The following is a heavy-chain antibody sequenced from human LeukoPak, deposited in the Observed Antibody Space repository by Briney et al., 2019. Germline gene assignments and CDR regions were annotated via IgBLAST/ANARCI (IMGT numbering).Heavy chain of an antibody. D-gene: IGHD5-12*01. J-gene: IGHJ4*02. Sequence: GGSLRLSCAASGFTFSRYSMSWVRQAPGKGLEWVANIKQDGSEKYYVDSVKGRFTISRDNAKNSLYLQMNSLRAEDTAVYYCARDYLRGYSGYDSGGLNYWGQGTLVTVSS. CDR3: ARDYLRGYSGYDSGGLNY. CDR2: IKQDGSEK. V-gene: IGHV3-7*01. CDR1: GFTFSRYS.